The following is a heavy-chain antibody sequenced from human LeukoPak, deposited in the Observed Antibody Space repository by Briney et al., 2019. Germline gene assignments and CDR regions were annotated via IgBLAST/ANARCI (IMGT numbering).Heavy chain of an antibody. V-gene: IGHV1-8*03. CDR2: MNPNSGNT. Sequence: ASVKVSCKASGYTFTSYDINWVRQATGQGLEWMGWMNPNSGNTGYAQKFQGRVTITRNTSISTAYMELSRLRSDDTAVYYCAREGDIGYCSGGSCYSDDWFDPWGQGTLVTVSS. CDR1: GYTFTSYD. CDR3: AREGDIGYCSGGSCYSDDWFDP. J-gene: IGHJ5*02. D-gene: IGHD2-15*01.